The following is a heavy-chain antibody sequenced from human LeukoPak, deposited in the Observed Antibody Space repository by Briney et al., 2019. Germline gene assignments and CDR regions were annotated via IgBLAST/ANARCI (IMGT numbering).Heavy chain of an antibody. V-gene: IGHV3-7*01. Sequence: GGSLRLSCAASGFTFSNNWMSWVRQAPGKGLEWVANIKQDGSDKYYVDSVKGRFTISRDNAKNSLYLQMNSLRAEDTAVYYCARDHHHRLWDDYYYYMDVWGKGTTVTISS. CDR3: ARDHHHRLWDDYYYYMDV. CDR1: GFTFSNNW. CDR2: IKQDGSDK. J-gene: IGHJ6*03. D-gene: IGHD3-16*02.